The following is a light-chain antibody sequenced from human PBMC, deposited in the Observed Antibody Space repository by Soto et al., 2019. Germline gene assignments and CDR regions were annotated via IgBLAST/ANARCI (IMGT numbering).Light chain of an antibody. Sequence: DIQMTQSPSTLSAFVGGRVTITCRASQSISSRLAWYQVKPGKAPKVLIYQTSVLESGVPSSFSGSGFGTEFTLTISSLQPDDFATYYCQQYHTYPWTFGQGTKV. CDR3: QQYHTYPWT. V-gene: IGKV1-5*03. CDR1: QSISSR. J-gene: IGKJ1*01. CDR2: QTS.